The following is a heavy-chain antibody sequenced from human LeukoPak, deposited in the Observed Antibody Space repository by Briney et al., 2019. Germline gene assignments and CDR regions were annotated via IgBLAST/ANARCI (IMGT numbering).Heavy chain of an antibody. J-gene: IGHJ6*03. V-gene: IGHV1-3*03. CDR2: INLVNGNT. CDR1: GYTFTNYA. CDR3: ARGRGTIGSNRDFYFYYYMDI. D-gene: IGHD2-21*01. Sequence: GASVKVSCKASGYTFTNYAMHWVRLAPGQRLQWMGWINLVNGNTKYSQYFEGRVTITRDTSASTVYMELSSLRPDDMAVYYCARGRGTIGSNRDFYFYYYMDIWGMGPRSLSL.